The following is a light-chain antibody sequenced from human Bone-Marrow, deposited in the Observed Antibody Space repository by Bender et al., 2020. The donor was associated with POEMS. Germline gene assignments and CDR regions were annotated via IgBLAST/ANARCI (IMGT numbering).Light chain of an antibody. V-gene: IGLV1-47*01. CDR1: NSNIGSFY. J-gene: IGLJ2*01. CDR2: RND. CDR3: ASWDDSLSGRV. Sequence: QSVLTQPPSASGTPGQRVTISCSGSNSNIGSFYVYWYQHLPGTAPKLLIYRNDQRSSGVPDRFSGSKSGTSASLAISGLRSEDEADYYCASWDDSLSGRVFGGGTKLTVL.